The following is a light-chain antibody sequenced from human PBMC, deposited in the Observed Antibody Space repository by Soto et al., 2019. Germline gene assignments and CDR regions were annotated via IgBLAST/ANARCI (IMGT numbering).Light chain of an antibody. CDR1: SSDVGRYKY. CDR2: EVS. Sequence: QSVLTQPPSASGSPGQSVTISCTGTSSDVGRYKYVSWYQYHPGKAPKLMIHEVSKRPSGVPDRFSGSKSGNTASLTVSGLQAEDEADYYCSSYTDNNSLVFGGGTKLTVL. V-gene: IGLV2-8*01. CDR3: SSYTDNNSLV. J-gene: IGLJ2*01.